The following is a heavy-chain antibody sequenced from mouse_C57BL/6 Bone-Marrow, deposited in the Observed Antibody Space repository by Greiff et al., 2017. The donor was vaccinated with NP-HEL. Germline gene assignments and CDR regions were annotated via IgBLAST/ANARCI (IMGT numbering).Heavy chain of an antibody. D-gene: IGHD1-1*01. CDR3: AREFITTVVATDYYAMDY. Sequence: EVKLVESGGDLVKPGGSLKLSCAASGFTFSSYGMSWVRQTPDKRLEWVATISSGGSYTYYPDSVKGRITISRANATNTLYLQMSSLKSEYTAMYYCAREFITTVVATDYYAMDYWGQGTSVTVSS. J-gene: IGHJ4*01. V-gene: IGHV5-6*01. CDR2: ISSGGSYT. CDR1: GFTFSSYG.